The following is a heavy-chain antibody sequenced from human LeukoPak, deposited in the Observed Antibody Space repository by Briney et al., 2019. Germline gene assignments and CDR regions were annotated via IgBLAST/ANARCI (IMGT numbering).Heavy chain of an antibody. J-gene: IGHJ6*02. CDR1: GFTFSSYA. CDR3: ARDLGGSSWYEYYYGMDV. CDR2: ISYDGSNK. Sequence: PGGSLRLSCAASGFTFSSYAMHWVRQAPGKGLEWVAVISYDGSNKYYADSVKGRFTISRDNSKNTLYLQMNSLRAEDTAVYYCARDLGGSSWYEYYYGMDVWGQGTTVTVSS. D-gene: IGHD6-13*01. V-gene: IGHV3-30*04.